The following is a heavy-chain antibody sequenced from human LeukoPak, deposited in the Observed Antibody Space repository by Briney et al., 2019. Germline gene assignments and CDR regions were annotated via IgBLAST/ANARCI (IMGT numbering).Heavy chain of an antibody. J-gene: IGHJ4*02. CDR2: INPNSGGT. Sequence: ASVKVSCKASGYTFTSYDINWVRQAPGQGLEWMGWINPNSGGTNYAQKFQGRVTMTRDTSISTAYMELSRLRSDDTAVYYCARVLKRYSSGWYYFDYWGQGTLVTVSS. CDR3: ARVLKRYSSGWYYFDY. V-gene: IGHV1-2*02. CDR1: GYTFTSYD. D-gene: IGHD6-19*01.